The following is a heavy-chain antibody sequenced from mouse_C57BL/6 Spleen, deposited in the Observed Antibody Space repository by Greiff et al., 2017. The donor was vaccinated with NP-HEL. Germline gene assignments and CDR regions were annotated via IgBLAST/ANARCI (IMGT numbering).Heavy chain of an antibody. CDR1: GYTFTSYW. V-gene: IGHV1-50*01. CDR2: IDPSDSYT. Sequence: QVQLQQPGAELVKPGASVKLSCKASGYTFTSYWMQWVKQRPGQGLEWIGEIDPSDSYTNYNQKFKGKATLTVDTSSSTAYMQLSSLTSEDSAVYCCASRDYWGQGTLVTVSA. J-gene: IGHJ3*01. CDR3: ASRDY. D-gene: IGHD3-3*01.